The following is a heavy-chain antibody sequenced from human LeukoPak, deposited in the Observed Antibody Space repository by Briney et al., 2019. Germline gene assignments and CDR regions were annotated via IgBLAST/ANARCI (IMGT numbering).Heavy chain of an antibody. D-gene: IGHD4-17*01. J-gene: IGHJ4*02. CDR2: IYYSGST. CDR3: ARAPYGDYVPTPFDY. Sequence: SETLSLTCTVSGGSISSYYWSWIRQPPGKGLEWIGYIYYSGSTNYNPSLKSRVTISVDTSKNQFSLKLSSVTAADTAVYYCARAPYGDYVPTPFDYWGQGTLVTVSS. CDR1: GGSISSYY. V-gene: IGHV4-59*01.